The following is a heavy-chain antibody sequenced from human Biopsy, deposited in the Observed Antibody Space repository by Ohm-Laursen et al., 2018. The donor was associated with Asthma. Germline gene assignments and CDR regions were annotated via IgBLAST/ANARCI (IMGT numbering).Heavy chain of an antibody. CDR1: GFVFSQCG. CDR3: ARQSGQDYGNSSGFDI. CDR2: VSSDGHNK. D-gene: IGHD3-22*01. Sequence: LSLTCAASGFVFSQCGMHWVRQGPGKGPEWVALVSSDGHNKYYEDSVKGRFTISRDNSRNRLYLQINRLTVEDSAVYFCARQSGQDYGNSSGFDIWGQGTKVAVSS. V-gene: IGHV3-30*03. J-gene: IGHJ3*02.